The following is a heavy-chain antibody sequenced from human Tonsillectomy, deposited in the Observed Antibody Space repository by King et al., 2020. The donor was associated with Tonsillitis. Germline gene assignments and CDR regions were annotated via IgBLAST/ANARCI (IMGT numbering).Heavy chain of an antibody. CDR1: EGTFSRYA. J-gene: IGHJ4*02. D-gene: IGHD1-26*01. CDR2: IITLFCTA. CDR3: ARNIVGARHFDY. Sequence: QLVQSGAEVKKPGSSVKVSCKASEGTFSRYAINWVRQAPGQGLERMGGIITLFCTANYAQKFQGRVTITADESTSTAYMELSSRRSEDTAVYYCARNIVGARHFDYWGQGTLVTVSS. V-gene: IGHV1-69*01.